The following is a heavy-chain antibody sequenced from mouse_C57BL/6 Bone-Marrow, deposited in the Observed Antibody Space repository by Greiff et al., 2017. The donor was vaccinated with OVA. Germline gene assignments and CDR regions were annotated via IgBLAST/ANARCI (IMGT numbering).Heavy chain of an antibody. CDR1: GFTFSDFY. CDR2: SRNKANDYTT. Sequence: EVKVVESGGGLVQSGRSLRLSCATSGFTFSDFYMEWVRQAPGKGLEWIAASRNKANDYTTEYSASVKGRFIVSRDTSHSILYLQMNALRAEDTAIYYCARDAFGYFDYWGQGTTLTVSS. J-gene: IGHJ2*01. CDR3: ARDAFGYFDY. V-gene: IGHV7-1*01.